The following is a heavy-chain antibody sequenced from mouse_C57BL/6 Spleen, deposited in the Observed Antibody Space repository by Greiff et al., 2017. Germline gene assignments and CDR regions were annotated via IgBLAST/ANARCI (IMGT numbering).Heavy chain of an antibody. CDR2: LDPEDGDT. V-gene: IGHV14-1*01. CDR3: TRQLRLRAMDY. D-gene: IGHD3-2*02. J-gene: IGHJ4*01. CDR1: GFNIKDYY. Sequence: EVQLQQSGAELVRPGASVKLSCTASGFNIKDYYMHWVKQRPEQGLEWIGRLDPEDGDTEYAPKFQGKATMTADTSSNTAYLQLSSLTSEDTAVYYCTRQLRLRAMDYWGQGTSVTVSS.